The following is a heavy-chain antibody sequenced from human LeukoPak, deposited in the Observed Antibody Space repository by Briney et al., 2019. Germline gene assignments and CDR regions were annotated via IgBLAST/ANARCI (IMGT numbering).Heavy chain of an antibody. Sequence: SETLSLTCTVSGGSVSSGSYYWSWIRQPPGTGLEWIGYIYYSGSTNYNPSLKSRVTISVDTSKNQFSLKLSSVTAADTAVYYCAREGHNWNDFDYWGQGTLVTVSS. D-gene: IGHD1-20*01. CDR3: AREGHNWNDFDY. CDR1: GGSVSSGSYY. CDR2: IYYSGST. V-gene: IGHV4-61*01. J-gene: IGHJ4*02.